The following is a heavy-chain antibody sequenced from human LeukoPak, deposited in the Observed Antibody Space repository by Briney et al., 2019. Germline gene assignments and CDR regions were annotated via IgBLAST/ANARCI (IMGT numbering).Heavy chain of an antibody. CDR2: IIPILGIA. V-gene: IGHV1-69*04. Sequence: SVKVSCKASGGTFSSYAISWVRQAPGQGLEWMGRIIPILGIANYAQKLQGRVTMTTDTSTSTAYMELRSLRSDDTAVYYCALDTAMASFDYWGQGTLVTVSS. D-gene: IGHD5-18*01. CDR1: GGTFSSYA. CDR3: ALDTAMASFDY. J-gene: IGHJ4*02.